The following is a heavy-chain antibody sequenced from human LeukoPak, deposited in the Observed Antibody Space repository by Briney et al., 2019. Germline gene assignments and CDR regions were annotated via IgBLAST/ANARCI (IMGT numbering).Heavy chain of an antibody. V-gene: IGHV3-66*01. Sequence: GGSLRLSCAASRFTFTNYWMGWVRQAPGKGLEWVSVIYSGGSTYYADSVKGRFTISGDNSKNTLYLQMNSLRAEDTAVYYCARGKITYGDYLAGFDYWGQGTLVTVSS. D-gene: IGHD4-17*01. CDR2: IYSGGST. CDR3: ARGKITYGDYLAGFDY. CDR1: RFTFTNYW. J-gene: IGHJ4*02.